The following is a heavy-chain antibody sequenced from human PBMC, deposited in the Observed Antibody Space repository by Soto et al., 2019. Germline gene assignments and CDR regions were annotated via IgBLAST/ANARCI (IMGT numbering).Heavy chain of an antibody. J-gene: IGHJ6*02. CDR2: ISSNGGST. V-gene: IGHV3-64D*06. CDR3: VKGYVVVQADYYYGVDV. Sequence: PGGSLRLSCSASGFTFSSYAMHWVRQAPGKGLEYVSAISSNGGSTYYADSVKGRFTISRDNSKNTLYLQMSSLRAEDTAVYYCVKGYVVVQADYYYGVDVWGQGTTVTVSS. D-gene: IGHD2-2*01. CDR1: GFTFSSYA.